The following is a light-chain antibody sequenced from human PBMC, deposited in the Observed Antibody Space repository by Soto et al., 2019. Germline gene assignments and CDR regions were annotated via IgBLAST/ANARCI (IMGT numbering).Light chain of an antibody. CDR2: GAS. J-gene: IGKJ4*01. CDR1: QSVSSN. Sequence: EIVMTQSPATLSVSPGERATLSCRASQSVSSNLAWYQQKPGQAPRLLIYGASNRATGISDRFSGSGSGTDFTLTISRLEPEDFAVYYCQQYDSSLFFGGGTKVDIK. CDR3: QQYDSSLF. V-gene: IGKV3-20*01.